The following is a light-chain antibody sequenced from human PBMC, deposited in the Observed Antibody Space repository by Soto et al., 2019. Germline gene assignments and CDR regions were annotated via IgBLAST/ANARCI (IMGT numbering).Light chain of an antibody. CDR1: QSLNSY. J-gene: IGKJ4*01. CDR3: QQRRDWPLT. V-gene: IGKV3-11*01. CDR2: EAS. Sequence: EIVLTQSPATLSLSPGERATLSCRASQSLNSYLAWFQQKPGQAPRLLIYEASNRATDIPARFSGSGSGTDFTLTISSLAPADFAVYYCQQRRDWPLTFGGGTRVEIK.